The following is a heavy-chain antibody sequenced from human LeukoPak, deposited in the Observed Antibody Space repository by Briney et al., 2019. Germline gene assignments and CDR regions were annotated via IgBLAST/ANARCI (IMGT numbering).Heavy chain of an antibody. CDR1: GFTFSSYA. CDR2: ISGSGGST. J-gene: IGHJ3*02. Sequence: GGSLRLSCAASGFTFSSYAMSWVRQAPGKGLEWVSAISGSGGSTYYPGSVKGRFTISRENAKNSLYLQMNSLRAGDTAVYYCARGRSRGAFDIWGQGTMVTVSS. V-gene: IGHV3-23*01. CDR3: ARGRSRGAFDI.